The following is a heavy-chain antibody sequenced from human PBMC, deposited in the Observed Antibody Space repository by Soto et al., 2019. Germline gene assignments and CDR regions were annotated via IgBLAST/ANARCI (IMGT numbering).Heavy chain of an antibody. D-gene: IGHD6-19*01. CDR1: GYTFTGYY. J-gene: IGHJ6*02. CDR2: INPNSGGT. V-gene: IGHV1-2*02. Sequence: ASVKVSCKASGYTFTGYYMHWVRQAPGQGLEWMGWINPNSGGTNYAQKFQGRVTMTRDTAISTAYMELSRLRADDTAVYYCVRDTAVAGGPNYYYYYGMDVWGQGTTVTVSS. CDR3: VRDTAVAGGPNYYYYYGMDV.